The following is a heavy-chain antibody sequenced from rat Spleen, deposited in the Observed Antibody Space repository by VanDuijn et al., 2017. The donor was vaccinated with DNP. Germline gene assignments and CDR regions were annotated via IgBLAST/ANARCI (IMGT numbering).Heavy chain of an antibody. CDR3: ARWTMGITLDY. CDR2: INKDSSTI. V-gene: IGHV4-2*01. D-gene: IGHD1-9*01. J-gene: IGHJ2*01. CDR1: GFIFSDFY. Sequence: EVQLVESGGGPVQPGRSLKLSCVASGFIFSDFYMAWVRQAPGKGLEWIGQINKDSSTINYTPSLKEKITISRDNAQNTLYLQMSELGSEDTAMYFCARWTMGITLDYWGQGVMVTVSS.